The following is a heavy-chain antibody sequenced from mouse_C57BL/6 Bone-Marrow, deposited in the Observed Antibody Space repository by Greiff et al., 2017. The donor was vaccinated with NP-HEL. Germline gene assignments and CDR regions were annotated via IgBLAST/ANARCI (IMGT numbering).Heavy chain of an antibody. D-gene: IGHD2-4*01. CDR2: ISSGGSYT. CDR1: GFTFSSYG. J-gene: IGHJ3*01. CDR3: ARRGGYDYDWFAY. V-gene: IGHV5-6*02. Sequence: DVMLVESGGDLVKPGGSLKLSCAASGFTFSSYGMSWVRQTPDKRLEWVATISSGGSYTYYPDSVKGRFTISRDNAKNTLYLQMSSLKSEDTAMYYCARRGGYDYDWFAYWGQGTLVTVSA.